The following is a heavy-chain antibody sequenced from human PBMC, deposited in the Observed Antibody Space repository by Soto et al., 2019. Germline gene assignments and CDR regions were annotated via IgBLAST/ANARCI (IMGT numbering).Heavy chain of an antibody. CDR3: TRYSYGASEY. CDR1: GFTVSNAW. Sequence: EVQLVESGGGLVQPGGSLRLSCAASGFTVSNAWMSWVRQAPGKGLEWVVRIKSKTDGGTTEYDAPVKGRFTISRDDSKNTLYLQMNSLKTEDTAVYYCTRYSYGASEYWGQGTLVTVSS. J-gene: IGHJ4*02. CDR2: IKSKTDGGTT. D-gene: IGHD5-18*01. V-gene: IGHV3-15*01.